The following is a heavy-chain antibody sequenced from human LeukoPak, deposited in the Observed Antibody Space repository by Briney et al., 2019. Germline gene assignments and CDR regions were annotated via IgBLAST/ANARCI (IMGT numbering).Heavy chain of an antibody. V-gene: IGHV4-59*08. D-gene: IGHD2-2*02. CDR3: ARRSGVVVVPAAIPMAWFDP. CDR2: IYYSGST. Sequence: SETLSLTCTVSGGSISSYYWSWIRQPPGKGLEWIGYIYYSGSTNYNPSLKSRVTISVDTSKNQFSLKLSSVTAADTAVYYCARRSGVVVVPAAIPMAWFDPWGQGTLVTVSS. CDR1: GGSISSYY. J-gene: IGHJ5*02.